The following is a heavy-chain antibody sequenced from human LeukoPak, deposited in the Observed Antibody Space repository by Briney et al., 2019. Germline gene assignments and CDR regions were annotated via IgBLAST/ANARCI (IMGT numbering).Heavy chain of an antibody. J-gene: IGHJ3*02. D-gene: IGHD3-3*01. CDR3: AREGVVDAFDI. V-gene: IGHV3-7*01. CDR1: GFTFTTYW. Sequence: GSLRLSCAASGFTFTTYWMGWVRQAPGKGPEWVANINQVGSSKYFVDSVKGRFIISRDNAENSLYLQMNSLRAEDTAVYYCAREGVVDAFDIWGQGTMVTVSS. CDR2: INQVGSSK.